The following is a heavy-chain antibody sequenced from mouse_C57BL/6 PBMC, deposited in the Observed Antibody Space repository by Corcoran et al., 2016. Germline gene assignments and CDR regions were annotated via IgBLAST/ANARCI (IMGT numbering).Heavy chain of an antibody. V-gene: IGHV3-6*01. CDR1: GYSITSGYY. D-gene: IGHD1-1*01. J-gene: IGHJ2*01. CDR3: ARERLLRSSYYFDY. CDR2: ISYDGSN. Sequence: DVQLQESGPGLVKPSQSLSLTCSVTGYSITSGYYWNWIRQFPGNKLEWMGYISYDGSNNYNPSLKNRISITRDTSKNQFFLKLNSVTTEDTATYYCARERLLRSSYYFDYWGQGTTLTFSS.